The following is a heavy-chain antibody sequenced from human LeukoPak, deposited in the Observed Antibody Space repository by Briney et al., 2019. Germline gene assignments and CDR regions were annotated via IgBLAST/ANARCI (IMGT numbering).Heavy chain of an antibody. J-gene: IGHJ4*02. CDR2: ISSSSGTII. D-gene: IGHD6-13*01. V-gene: IGHV3-11*01. CDR3: ARGAIAAAGNFDY. CDR1: GFTFSNSY. Sequence: KPGGSLRLSCAASGFTFSNSYMSWIRQAPGKGLEWISYISSSSGTIIHYADSVKGRFTISRDNSKNTLYLQMNSLRAEDTAVYYCARGAIAAAGNFDYWGQGTLVTVSS.